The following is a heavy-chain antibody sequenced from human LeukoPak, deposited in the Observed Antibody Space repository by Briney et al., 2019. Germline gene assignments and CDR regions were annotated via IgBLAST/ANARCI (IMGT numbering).Heavy chain of an antibody. D-gene: IGHD3-3*01. J-gene: IGHJ3*02. CDR2: ISAYNGNT. V-gene: IGHV1-18*01. Sequence: ASVKVSCKAPGYTFTSYGISWVRQAPGQGLEWMGWISAYNGNTNYAQKLQGRVTMTTDTSTSTAYMELRSLRSDDTAVYYCARDTSVLEWLLYGAFDIWGQGTMVTVSS. CDR3: ARDTSVLEWLLYGAFDI. CDR1: GYTFTSYG.